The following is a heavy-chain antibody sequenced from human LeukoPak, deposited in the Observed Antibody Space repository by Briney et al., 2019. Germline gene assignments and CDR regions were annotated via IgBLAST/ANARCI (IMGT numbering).Heavy chain of an antibody. J-gene: IGHJ4*02. CDR2: ISGSGGST. D-gene: IGHD3-10*01. Sequence: GGSLRLSCAASGFTFSSYAMSWVRPAPGKGLEWVSAISGSGGSTYYARSVKGRFTISRDNSKNTLYLQMISLRAEDTAVYYCAKDPVLLWFGEPSSYFDYWGQGTLVTVSS. CDR1: GFTFSSYA. CDR3: AKDPVLLWFGEPSSYFDY. V-gene: IGHV3-23*01.